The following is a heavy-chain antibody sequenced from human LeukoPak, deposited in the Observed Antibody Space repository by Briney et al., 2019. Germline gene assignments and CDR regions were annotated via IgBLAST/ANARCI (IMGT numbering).Heavy chain of an antibody. V-gene: IGHV3-21*01. Sequence: GGSLRLSCAASGFTFSSYSMNWVRQAPGKGLEWVSSISSSSRYIYYANSVKGRFTISRDDAKNSLFLQMNSLRAEDTAVYYCARAFDTSWDYYYMDVWGKGTTVTVSS. J-gene: IGHJ6*03. D-gene: IGHD2-2*01. CDR1: GFTFSSYS. CDR3: ARAFDTSWDYYYMDV. CDR2: ISSSSRYI.